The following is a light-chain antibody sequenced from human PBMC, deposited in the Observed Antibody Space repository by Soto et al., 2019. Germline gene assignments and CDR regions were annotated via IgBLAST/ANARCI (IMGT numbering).Light chain of an antibody. Sequence: QSVLTQPPSASGTPGQRVTISCSGSSSNIGSNYVYWYQQLPGTAPKLLIYRNNQRPSGVPDRCSGSKSGTSASLAISGLRSEDEADYYCAAWDDSLSGQVFGGGTQLTVL. J-gene: IGLJ2*01. CDR3: AAWDDSLSGQV. CDR2: RNN. CDR1: SSNIGSNY. V-gene: IGLV1-47*01.